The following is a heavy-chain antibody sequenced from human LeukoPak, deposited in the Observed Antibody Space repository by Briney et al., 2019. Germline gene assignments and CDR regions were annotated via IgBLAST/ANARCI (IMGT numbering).Heavy chain of an antibody. Sequence: SETLSLTCTVSGGSISSYYWSWLRQPPGKGLEWIVYIYYSGVTNYNPSLKSRVTISVDTSKNQFSLKLSSVTAADTAVYYCARHIGFCSSANCRAAWFDPWGEGTLVTVHS. D-gene: IGHD2-2*01. J-gene: IGHJ5*02. CDR1: GGSISSYY. V-gene: IGHV4-59*08. CDR3: ARHIGFCSSANCRAAWFDP. CDR2: IYYSGVT.